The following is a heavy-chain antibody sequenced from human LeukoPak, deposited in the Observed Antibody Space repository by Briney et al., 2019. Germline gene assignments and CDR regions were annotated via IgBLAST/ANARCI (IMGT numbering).Heavy chain of an antibody. J-gene: IGHJ6*02. CDR1: GGTFSSYA. CDR2: IIPIFGTA. Sequence: ASVKVSCKASGGTFSSYAISWVRQAPGQGLEWMGGIIPIFGTANYAQKFQGRVTITADESTSTAHMELSSLRSEDTAVYYCATISRGGMDVWGQGTTVTVSS. CDR3: ATISRGGMDV. D-gene: IGHD2-21*01. V-gene: IGHV1-69*13.